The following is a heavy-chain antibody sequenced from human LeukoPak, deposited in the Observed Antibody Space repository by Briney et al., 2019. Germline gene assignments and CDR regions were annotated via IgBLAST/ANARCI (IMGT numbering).Heavy chain of an antibody. J-gene: IGHJ4*02. CDR3: ARIDPGVRGANDY. V-gene: IGHV1-18*01. CDR1: GYTFTIYG. CDR2: ISAYKGNT. Sequence: ASVNVSCKASGYTFTIYGISWVRQAPGQGLECMGWISAYKGNTNYAQKLQGRVPMTTDTSTSTDYMELRRLRSADTAVSYCARIDPGVRGANDYWGQEPLVTVSS. D-gene: IGHD3-10*01.